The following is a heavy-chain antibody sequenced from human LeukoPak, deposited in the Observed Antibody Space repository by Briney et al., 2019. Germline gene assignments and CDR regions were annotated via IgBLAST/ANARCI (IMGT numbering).Heavy chain of an antibody. D-gene: IGHD3-22*01. V-gene: IGHV3-74*01. CDR3: AKAAKPMIVVVIIDY. Sequence: PGGSLRLSCAASGFTFSSYWMHWVRQAPGKGLVWVSRINSDGSSTSYADSVKGRFTISRDNSKNTLYLQMNSLRAEDTAVYYCAKAAKPMIVVVIIDYWGQGTLVTVSS. CDR1: GFTFSSYW. CDR2: INSDGSST. J-gene: IGHJ4*02.